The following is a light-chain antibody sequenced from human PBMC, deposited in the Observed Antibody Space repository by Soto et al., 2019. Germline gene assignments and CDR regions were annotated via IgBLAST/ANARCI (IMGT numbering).Light chain of an antibody. CDR2: DAS. CDR1: QSISSW. Sequence: DIQMTQSPSTLSASVGDRVTITYRASQSISSWLAGHQQKPGKAPKLLLYDASSLESGVPSRFSGSGPGTEFTLTISGLQADDIATYYCQQYNSYPSTFGQGTKLAIK. V-gene: IGKV1-5*01. CDR3: QQYNSYPST. J-gene: IGKJ2*01.